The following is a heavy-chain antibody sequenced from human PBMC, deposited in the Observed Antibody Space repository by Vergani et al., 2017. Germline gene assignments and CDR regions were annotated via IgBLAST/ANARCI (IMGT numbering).Heavy chain of an antibody. V-gene: IGHV3-30*03. D-gene: IGHD2-15*01. Sequence: QVHLVESGGGVVQPGRSLRLSCVVSGFTSSYYGMHWVRQAPGKGLEWVAVISYDGTQKYYADSVKGRFTISRDNSKSTLYLQMNSLRTEDTAVYYCATKSCGTPSGQIGYFREWGEGTLVTVSS. CDR3: ATKSCGTPSGQIGYFRE. CDR1: GFTSSYYG. J-gene: IGHJ4*02. CDR2: ISYDGTQK.